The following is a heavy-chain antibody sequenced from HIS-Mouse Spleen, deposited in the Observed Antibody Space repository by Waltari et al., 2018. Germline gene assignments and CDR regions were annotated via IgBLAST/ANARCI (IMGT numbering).Heavy chain of an antibody. CDR2: ISWNSGSI. CDR1: GFTFYDYA. V-gene: IGHV3-9*01. D-gene: IGHD6-13*01. CDR3: SAGVAALGGAFDI. J-gene: IGHJ3*02. Sequence: EVQLVESGGGLVQPGRSLRLSCAASGFTFYDYAMQWCRQDPGKGLEWVSGISWNSGSIGYADSVKGRYTISRDNAKNSLYLQMNSLRAEDTALYYCSAGVAALGGAFDIWGQGTMVTVSS.